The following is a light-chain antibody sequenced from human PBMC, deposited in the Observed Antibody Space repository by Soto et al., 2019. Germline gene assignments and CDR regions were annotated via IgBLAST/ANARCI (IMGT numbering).Light chain of an antibody. V-gene: IGLV1-40*01. CDR2: GKN. CDR3: QSYDAGLSGV. Sequence: QYVLTQPPSVSGAPGQTVTISCTGSSSNIGAGYDVHWYQRVSGTAPKLLIYGKNNRPSVVPDRFSGSKSGTSASLVITGLQTEDEADYFCQSYDAGLSGVFGGGTKLTVL. J-gene: IGLJ3*02. CDR1: SSNIGAGYD.